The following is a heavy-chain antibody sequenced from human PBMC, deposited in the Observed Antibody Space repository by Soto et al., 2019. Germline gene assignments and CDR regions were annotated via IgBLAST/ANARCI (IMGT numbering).Heavy chain of an antibody. V-gene: IGHV4-59*01. CDR2: IHYSGST. D-gene: IGHD3-10*01. Sequence: SETLSLTCSVSGGSITGYYWSWIRQTPRKGLEWIGFIHYSGSTNYNPSFKSRVTISVDMSKNQFSLSLSSVTAADTAVYYCARDNQYYYESGSLRRRFDPWGQGALVTVSS. CDR1: GGSITGYY. J-gene: IGHJ5*02. CDR3: ARDNQYYYESGSLRRRFDP.